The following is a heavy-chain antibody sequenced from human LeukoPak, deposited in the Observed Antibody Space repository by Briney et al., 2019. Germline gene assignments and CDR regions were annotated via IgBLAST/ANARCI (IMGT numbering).Heavy chain of an antibody. D-gene: IGHD1-26*01. J-gene: IGHJ2*01. CDR1: GGSITSYY. V-gene: IGHV4-59*01. CDR3: ARRGANSGSYSHFDL. CDR2: IYYSGST. Sequence: SETLSLTCTVAGGSITSYYWSWIRQPPGKGLEGIGYIYYSGSTNYNPSLKSRVTISVDTSRNQFSLKLSSVTAADTAVYYCARRGANSGSYSHFDLWGRGTLVTVSS.